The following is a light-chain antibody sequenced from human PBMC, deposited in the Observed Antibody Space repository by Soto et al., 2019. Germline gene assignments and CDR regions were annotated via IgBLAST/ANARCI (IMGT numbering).Light chain of an antibody. CDR2: EVT. CDR3: CSYATSSTYV. J-gene: IGLJ1*01. Sequence: QSVLTQPASVSGSPGQSITISCTGTTSDVGSYDLVSWYQHHPGKAPKLMIYEVTKRPSGVSDRFSGSKSGNTASLTISGLQAEDEADYYCCSYATSSTYVFGTGTKVTVL. CDR1: TSDVGSYDL. V-gene: IGLV2-23*02.